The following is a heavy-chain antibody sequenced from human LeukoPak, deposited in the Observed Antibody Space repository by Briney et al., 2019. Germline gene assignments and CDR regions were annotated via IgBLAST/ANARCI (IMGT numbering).Heavy chain of an antibody. V-gene: IGHV4-39*01. D-gene: IGHD2-2*01. J-gene: IGHJ6*04. Sequence: PSETLSLTCTVSGGSISSSSYYWGWIRQPPGKGLEWIGSIYYSGSTYYNPSLKSRVTISVDTSKNQFSLKLSSVTAADTAVYYCASLRYCSSTSCSNGYYYYGMDVWGKGTTVTVSS. CDR3: ASLRYCSSTSCSNGYYYYGMDV. CDR1: GGSISSSSYY. CDR2: IYYSGST.